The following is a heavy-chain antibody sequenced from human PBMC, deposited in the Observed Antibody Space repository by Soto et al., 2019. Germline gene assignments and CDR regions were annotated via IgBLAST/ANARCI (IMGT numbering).Heavy chain of an antibody. Sequence: QVQLVQSGAEVKKPGASVKVSCKASGYTFTSYAMHWVRQAPGQRLEWMGWINAGNGNTKYSQKFQGRVTITRDTSESTAYMELSSLRSEDTAVYYCARGWLTSGIFGVVDPRNYYYYYMDVWGKGTTVTVSS. J-gene: IGHJ6*03. CDR1: GYTFTSYA. V-gene: IGHV1-3*01. CDR3: ARGWLTSGIFGVVDPRNYYYYYMDV. CDR2: INAGNGNT. D-gene: IGHD3-3*02.